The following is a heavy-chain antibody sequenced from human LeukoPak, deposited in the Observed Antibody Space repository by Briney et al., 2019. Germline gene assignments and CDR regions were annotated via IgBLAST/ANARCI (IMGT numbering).Heavy chain of an antibody. CDR2: IFHTGHT. Sequence: PSETLSLTCAVSGGSISSGDFPWSWIRQPPGKGLEWIGYIFHTGHTSYNPSLKSRVTISVDMSKNQLSLRLTSVTAADTAVYFCARGFYGAGSHFDYWGQGTLVTVSS. CDR1: GGSISSGDFP. J-gene: IGHJ4*02. CDR3: ARGFYGAGSHFDY. V-gene: IGHV4-30-2*01. D-gene: IGHD3-10*01.